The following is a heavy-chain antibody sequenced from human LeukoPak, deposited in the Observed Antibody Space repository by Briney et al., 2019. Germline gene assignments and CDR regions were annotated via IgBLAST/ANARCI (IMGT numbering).Heavy chain of an antibody. CDR3: ARATQVWESKDYYYYYYMDV. D-gene: IGHD1-26*01. Sequence: GGSLRLSCAASGFSVTSNYLTWVRQAPGKGLEWVSFIYLDDISKIVESGRGRSTLSRDISKNTLFLQMNNLTAEDTAVYFCARATQVWESKDYYYYYYMDVWGQGTTVTVSS. CDR2: IYLDDIS. CDR1: GFSVTSNY. V-gene: IGHV3-53*01. J-gene: IGHJ6*03.